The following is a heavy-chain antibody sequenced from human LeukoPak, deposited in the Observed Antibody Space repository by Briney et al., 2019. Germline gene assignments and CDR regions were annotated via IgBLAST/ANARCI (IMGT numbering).Heavy chain of an antibody. Sequence: PSETLSLTCTVSGGSISNYYWSWIRQPPGKGLEWIGYIYYSGSTNYNPSLKSRVTISVGMSKNQFSLKLSSVTAADTAVYYCARGWGYFDYWGQGTLVTVSS. CDR1: GGSISNYY. V-gene: IGHV4-59*01. CDR3: ARGWGYFDY. D-gene: IGHD3-16*01. CDR2: IYYSGST. J-gene: IGHJ4*02.